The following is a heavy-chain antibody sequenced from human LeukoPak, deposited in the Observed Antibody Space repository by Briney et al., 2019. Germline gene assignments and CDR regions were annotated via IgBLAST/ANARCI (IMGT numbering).Heavy chain of an antibody. CDR3: ATTTMVQAFDI. Sequence: GASVKVSCKASGYTFTSYYMHWVRQAPGQGLEWMGIINPSGGSTSYAQKFQGRVTITRDTSASTAYMELSSLRSEDTAVYYCATTTMVQAFDIWGQGTMVTVSS. J-gene: IGHJ3*02. CDR1: GYTFTSYY. V-gene: IGHV1-46*01. D-gene: IGHD3-10*01. CDR2: INPSGGST.